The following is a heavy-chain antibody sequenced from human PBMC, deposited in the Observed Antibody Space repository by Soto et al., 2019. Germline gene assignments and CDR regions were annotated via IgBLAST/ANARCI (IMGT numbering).Heavy chain of an antibody. J-gene: IGHJ6*02. CDR1: GYTFTSYA. CDR2: INAGNGNT. CDR3: ASLRTPHRYNYYGMDV. V-gene: IGHV1-3*01. Sequence: ASVKVSCKASGYTFTSYAMHWVRQAPGQRLEWMGWINAGNGNTKYSQKFQGRVTITRDTSASTAYMELSSLRSEDTAVYYCASLRTPHRYNYYGMDVWGQGTTVTVSS.